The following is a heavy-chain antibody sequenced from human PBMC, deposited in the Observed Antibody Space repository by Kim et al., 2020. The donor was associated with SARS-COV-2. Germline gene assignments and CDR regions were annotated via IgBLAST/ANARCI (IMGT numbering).Heavy chain of an antibody. CDR2: IYSGGST. Sequence: GGSLRLSCAASGFTVSSNYMSWVRQAPGKGLEWVSVIYSGGSTYYADSVKGRFTISRDNSKNTLYLQMNSLRAEYTAVYYCAKGPGRQLDDYWGQGTLVTVSS. D-gene: IGHD6-13*01. J-gene: IGHJ4*02. CDR1: GFTVSSNY. CDR3: AKGPGRQLDDY. V-gene: IGHV3-53*01.